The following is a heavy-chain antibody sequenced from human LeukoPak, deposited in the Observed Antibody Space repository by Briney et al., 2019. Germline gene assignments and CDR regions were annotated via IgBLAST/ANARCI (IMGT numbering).Heavy chain of an antibody. CDR2: ISYDGTTE. CDR3: AKEATVKIGNALDI. CDR1: GFTFSSYG. V-gene: IGHV3-30*18. Sequence: GGSLRLSCAASGFTFSSYGMHWDRQAPGKGQEWVAVISYDGTTEYYADSVKGRFTISRDNSKSTLYMQINSLRAEDTAVYYCAKEATVKIGNALDIWDQGTMVTVSS. D-gene: IGHD4-17*01. J-gene: IGHJ3*02.